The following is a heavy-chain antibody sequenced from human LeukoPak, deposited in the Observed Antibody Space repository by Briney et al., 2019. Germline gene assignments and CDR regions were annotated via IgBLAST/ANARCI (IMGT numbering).Heavy chain of an antibody. CDR3: AKDGVLRYFDWLRYYYYMDV. J-gene: IGHJ6*03. D-gene: IGHD3-9*01. V-gene: IGHV3-30*02. Sequence: GGSLRLSCAASGFTFGSYGMHWVRQAPGKGLEWVAFIRYDGSNKYYADSVKGRFTISRDNSKNTLYLQMNSLRAEDTAVYYCAKDGVLRYFDWLRYYYYMDVWGKGTTVTVSS. CDR1: GFTFGSYG. CDR2: IRYDGSNK.